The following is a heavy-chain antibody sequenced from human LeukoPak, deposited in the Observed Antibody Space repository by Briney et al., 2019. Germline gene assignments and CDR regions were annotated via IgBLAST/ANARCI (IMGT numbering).Heavy chain of an antibody. CDR2: ISSSSSYI. D-gene: IGHD6-19*01. CDR1: GFTFSSYS. J-gene: IGHJ4*02. CDR3: ARVGGSGWKGDY. Sequence: PGGSLRLSCAASGFTFSSYSMNWVRQAPGKGLEWVSSISSSSSYIYYADSVKGRLTISRDNAKNSLYLQMNSLRAEDTAVYYCARVGGSGWKGDYWGQGTLVTVSS. V-gene: IGHV3-21*01.